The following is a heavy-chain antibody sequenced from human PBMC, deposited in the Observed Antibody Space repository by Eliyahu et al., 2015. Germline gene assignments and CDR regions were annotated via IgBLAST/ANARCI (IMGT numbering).Heavy chain of an antibody. J-gene: IGHJ3*02. D-gene: IGHD3-16*01. Sequence: QVQLQXSGPGLVKPSETLSLTCTASGGSISSYYWSWIRQPAGKGLEWIGRIYTSGSTNYNPSLKSRVTMSVDTSKNQFSLKLSSVTAADTAVYYCARVAKTDYVWGSYDGGAFDIWGQGTMVTVSS. CDR3: ARVAKTDYVWGSYDGGAFDI. CDR1: GGSISSYY. V-gene: IGHV4-4*07. CDR2: IYTSGST.